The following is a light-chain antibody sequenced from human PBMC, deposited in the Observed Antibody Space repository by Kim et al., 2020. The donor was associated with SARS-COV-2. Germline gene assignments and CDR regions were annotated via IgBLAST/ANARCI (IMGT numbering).Light chain of an antibody. CDR1: QSLLYSDGYTY. CDR3: MQVLQIPRT. V-gene: IGKV2-28*01. Sequence: DIVLNQSPLSLPVTPGEPASISCRSSQSLLYSDGYTYLDWYMQKPGQSPKRLIYLGSNRASGVPDRFSGSGSGTDFTLKISRVAAEDVGVYSCMQVLQIPRTFGQGTKLQI. J-gene: IGKJ2*01. CDR2: LGS.